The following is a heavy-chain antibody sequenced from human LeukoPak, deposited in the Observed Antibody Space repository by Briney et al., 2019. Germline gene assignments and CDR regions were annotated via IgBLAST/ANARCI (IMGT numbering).Heavy chain of an antibody. CDR3: ARAGREVVVVAATPGWFDP. V-gene: IGHV3-30-3*01. D-gene: IGHD2-15*01. CDR1: GFTFSSYA. J-gene: IGHJ5*02. CDR2: ISYDGSNK. Sequence: PGRSLRLSCAASGFTFSSYAVHWVRQAPGRGLEWVAVISYDGSNKYYADSVKGRFTISRDNSKNTLYLQMNSLRAEDTAVYYCARAGREVVVVAATPGWFDPWGQGTLVTVSS.